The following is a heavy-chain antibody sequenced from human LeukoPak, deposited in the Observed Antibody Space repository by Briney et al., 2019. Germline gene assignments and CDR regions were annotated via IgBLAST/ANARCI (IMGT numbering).Heavy chain of an antibody. D-gene: IGHD3-3*01. V-gene: IGHV1-18*01. CDR3: ARCPSYYDFWSGYSQTLNFDY. J-gene: IGHJ4*02. CDR1: GYTFTSYG. CDR2: ISAYNGNT. Sequence: ASVKVSCKASGYTFTSYGISWVRQAPGQGLEWMGWISAYNGNTNYAQKLQGGVTMTTDTSTSTAYMELRSLRSDDTAVYYCARCPSYYDFWSGYSQTLNFDYWGQGTLVTVSS.